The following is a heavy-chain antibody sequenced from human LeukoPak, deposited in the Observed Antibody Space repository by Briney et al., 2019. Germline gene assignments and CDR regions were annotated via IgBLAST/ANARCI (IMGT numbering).Heavy chain of an antibody. V-gene: IGHV3-72*01. CDR1: GFTLSDHY. Sequence: PGGSLRLSCAASGFTLSDHYMDWVRQAPGKGLEGVGRIRNKANSSTTEYAASVKGRFTVSRDDSKSLLYLQMNSLKTEDTAVYYCARQGYCSGGSCRGQFYFDYWGQGTLVTVSS. J-gene: IGHJ4*02. CDR2: IRNKANSSTT. D-gene: IGHD2-15*01. CDR3: ARQGYCSGGSCRGQFYFDY.